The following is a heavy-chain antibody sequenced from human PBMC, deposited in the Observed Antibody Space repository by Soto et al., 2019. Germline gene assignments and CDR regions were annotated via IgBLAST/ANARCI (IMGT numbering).Heavy chain of an antibody. CDR2: ISSGGGHT. CDR1: GFSFSWYT. CDR3: ARAHEVAWFDS. V-gene: IGHV3-21*06. Sequence: GGSLRLSCTASGFSFSWYTMNWVRQAPGKGLEWVASISSGGGHTYSAGSVKGRFTISRDNDRDTFYLQMNNLRAEDTATYYCARAHEVAWFDSWGLGTLVTVS. D-gene: IGHD2-15*01. J-gene: IGHJ5*01.